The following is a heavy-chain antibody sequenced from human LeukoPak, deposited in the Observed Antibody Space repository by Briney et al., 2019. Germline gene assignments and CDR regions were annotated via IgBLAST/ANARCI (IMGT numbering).Heavy chain of an antibody. D-gene: IGHD3-9*01. CDR1: GGSFRGYY. CDR2: INHSGST. J-gene: IGHJ5*02. CDR3: ARGVVLRYFDWVGRYWFVP. V-gene: IGHV4-34*01. Sequence: SQTLSLTCAVYGGSFRGYYWSGIRHPPGKGVEWIGEINHSGSTNYNPSLKSRVTLSQDTSKNQFSLKLSPVTPAGTAVYLLARGVVLRYFDWVGRYWFVPWGQRTLVSVSS.